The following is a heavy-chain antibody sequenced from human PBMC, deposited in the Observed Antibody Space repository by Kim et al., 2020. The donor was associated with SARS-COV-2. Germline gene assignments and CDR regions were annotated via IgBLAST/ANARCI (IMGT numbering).Heavy chain of an antibody. V-gene: IGHV3-23*01. D-gene: IGHD1-26*01. CDR3: AKPVGLSY. Sequence: GGSLRLSCTASGFTFSSSAMSWVRQAPGKGLEWVSGISDSGGSTYYADSVKGRFTISRDNSKNTLNLQMNSLRAEDTAVYYCAKPVGLSYWGQGTMVTVSP. J-gene: IGHJ4*02. CDR1: GFTFSSSA. CDR2: ISDSGGST.